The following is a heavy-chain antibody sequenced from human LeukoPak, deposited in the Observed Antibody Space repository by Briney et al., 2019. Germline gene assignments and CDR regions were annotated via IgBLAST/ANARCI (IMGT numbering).Heavy chain of an antibody. Sequence: APVKVSCKASRDTSTTYGISCVRQAPVHGLECRGGISAYNGNTNYAQKLQGRVTMTTDTSTSTAYMELRSLRSDDTAVYYCARDELELSDAWFDPWGQGTLVTVSS. J-gene: IGHJ5*02. CDR3: ARDELELSDAWFDP. CDR1: RDTSTTYG. V-gene: IGHV1-18*01. CDR2: ISAYNGNT. D-gene: IGHD1-7*01.